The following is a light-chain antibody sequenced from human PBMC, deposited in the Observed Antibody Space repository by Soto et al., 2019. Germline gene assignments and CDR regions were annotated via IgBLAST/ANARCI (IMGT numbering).Light chain of an antibody. J-gene: IGKJ5*01. V-gene: IGKV3-11*01. Sequence: EIVLTQSPATLSLSPGERATLSCRASQSVSSYLACYQQKPGQAPRLLIYDASNRATGIPARFSGSGSGTDFTLTISSLEPEDFAVYYCQQRSNWPPITFGQGTRLENK. CDR1: QSVSSY. CDR2: DAS. CDR3: QQRSNWPPIT.